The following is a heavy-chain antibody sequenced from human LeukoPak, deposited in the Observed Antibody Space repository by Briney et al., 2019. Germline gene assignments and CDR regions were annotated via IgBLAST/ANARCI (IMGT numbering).Heavy chain of an antibody. Sequence: GGSLRLSCAASGFTFSSYAMSWVRQAPGKGLEWVSAISGSGGSTYYADSVKGRFTISRDNSKNTLYLQMNSLRAEDTAVFYCAKSYSGFTGNIDYWGPGPLVTVSS. D-gene: IGHD2-15*01. CDR3: AKSYSGFTGNIDY. CDR1: GFTFSSYA. CDR2: ISGSGGST. V-gene: IGHV3-23*01. J-gene: IGHJ4*02.